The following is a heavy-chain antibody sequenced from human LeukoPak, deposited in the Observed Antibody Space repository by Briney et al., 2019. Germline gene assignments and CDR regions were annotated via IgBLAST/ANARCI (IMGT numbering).Heavy chain of an antibody. CDR1: GFTFSSRDW. D-gene: IGHD6-13*01. V-gene: IGHV3-7*04. J-gene: IGHJ4*02. CDR3: ARAGAAAGTHFDS. CDR2: IKQDGSEK. Sequence: GGSLRLSCVASGFTFSSRDWMTWVRQAPGKGLEWVANIKQDGSEKNYVDSVKGRFTISRDNAKNSVDLQMNSLRVEDTAVYYCARAGAAAGTHFDSWGQGTLVTVSS.